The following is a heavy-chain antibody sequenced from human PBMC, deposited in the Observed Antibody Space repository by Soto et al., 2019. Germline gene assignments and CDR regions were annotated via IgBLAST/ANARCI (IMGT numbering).Heavy chain of an antibody. D-gene: IGHD6-19*01. CDR1: GGSLSGYY. CDR2: INHSGST. J-gene: IGHJ5*02. CDR3: ARDPLVAVAGTGWFDP. Sequence: PSXTLSLTCAVYGGSLSGYYWSWIRQPPVKGLEWIGEINHSGSTNYNPSLKSRVTISVDTSKNQFSLKLSSVTAADTAVYYCARDPLVAVAGTGWFDPWGQGTLVTVSS. V-gene: IGHV4-34*01.